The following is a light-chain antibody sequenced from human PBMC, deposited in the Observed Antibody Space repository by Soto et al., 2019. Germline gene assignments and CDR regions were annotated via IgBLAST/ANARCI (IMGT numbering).Light chain of an antibody. CDR3: QQYNNWPPGIT. V-gene: IGKV3-15*01. J-gene: IGKJ3*01. CDR1: QSVNSN. Sequence: LSCWASQSVNSNLAWYQQRPGQAPRLLIYGASTRAPGIPARFSGSGSGTEFTLIINSLQSEDFAVYYCQQYNNWPPGITFGPGTKVDIK. CDR2: GAS.